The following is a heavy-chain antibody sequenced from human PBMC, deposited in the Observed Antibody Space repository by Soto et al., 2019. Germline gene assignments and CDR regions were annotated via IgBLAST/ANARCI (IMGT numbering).Heavy chain of an antibody. CDR3: AHRGEVATIISDAFNI. CDR1: GISLSTDAVG. J-gene: IGHJ3*02. D-gene: IGHD5-12*01. Sequence: QITLKESGPTLVKPTQTLTLTCTFSGISLSTDAVGVAGIRQPPGKALEWLALIYWDDDKRYSPSLKSSLTTIKDTSKNQVVLTMTNMDPVDTATYYCAHRGEVATIISDAFNILGAGPSVTVSS. CDR2: IYWDDDK. V-gene: IGHV2-5*02.